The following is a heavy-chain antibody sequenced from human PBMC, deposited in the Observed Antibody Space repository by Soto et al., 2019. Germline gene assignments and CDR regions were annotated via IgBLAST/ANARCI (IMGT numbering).Heavy chain of an antibody. J-gene: IGHJ4*02. V-gene: IGHV3-9*01. Sequence: EVQLVESGGGLVQPGRSLRLSCAASGFTFDDYAMHWVRQAPGKGLEWVSGISWNSGSIGYADSVKGRFTISRDNAKNSLYLQMNSLRAEDTALYYSAKTFRFLEWLPYFDYWGQGTLVTVSS. D-gene: IGHD3-3*01. CDR3: AKTFRFLEWLPYFDY. CDR2: ISWNSGSI. CDR1: GFTFDDYA.